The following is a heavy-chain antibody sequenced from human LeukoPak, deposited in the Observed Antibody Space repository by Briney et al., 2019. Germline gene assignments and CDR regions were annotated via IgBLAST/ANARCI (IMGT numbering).Heavy chain of an antibody. J-gene: IGHJ4*02. V-gene: IGHV3-23*01. CDR2: ISGSGGST. Sequence: GGSLRLSCASSGFTFSIYAMSGVTQARGKGLECVLAISGSGGSTYYADSVKGRFTISRDNSKNTVYLQINTLRVEDTAVYYCARGGLESAVKYFFDYWGQGTLITVSS. CDR1: GFTFSIYA. CDR3: ARGGLESAVKYFFDY.